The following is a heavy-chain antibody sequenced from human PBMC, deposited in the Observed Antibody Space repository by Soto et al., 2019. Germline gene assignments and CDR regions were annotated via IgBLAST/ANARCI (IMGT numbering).Heavy chain of an antibody. CDR2: IYHIGIT. Sequence: QVQLQESGPGLVKPSGTLTLTCAVSGDSISSSYWWSWVRQSPGRGLEWIGEIYHIGITNYNPSLKSRVSISVDKSKNQFSLKLTYVTGADTAVYYCARDRGKATFYYYGMDVWGQGTTVTVSS. V-gene: IGHV4-4*02. J-gene: IGHJ6*02. CDR3: ARDRGKATFYYYGMDV. CDR1: GDSISSSYW.